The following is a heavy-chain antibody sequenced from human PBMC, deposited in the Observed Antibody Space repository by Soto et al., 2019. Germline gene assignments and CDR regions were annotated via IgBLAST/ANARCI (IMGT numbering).Heavy chain of an antibody. J-gene: IGHJ5*02. Sequence: ASVKVSCTASGYTFTSYGISWVRQAPGQGLEWMGWISAYNGNTNYAQKLQGRVTMTTDTSTSTAYMELRSLRSDDTAVYYCARDKGIAVAVNYWFDPWGQRTLVTVSS. CDR1: GYTFTSYG. D-gene: IGHD6-19*01. V-gene: IGHV1-18*01. CDR2: ISAYNGNT. CDR3: ARDKGIAVAVNYWFDP.